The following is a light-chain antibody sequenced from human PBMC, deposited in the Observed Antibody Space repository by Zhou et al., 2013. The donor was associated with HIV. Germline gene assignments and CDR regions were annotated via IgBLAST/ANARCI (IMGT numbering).Light chain of an antibody. CDR3: QQYGSSPLT. CDR1: QSVGSSY. CDR2: GAS. V-gene: IGKV3-20*01. J-gene: IGKJ4*01. Sequence: EIVLTQSPATLSLSPGERATLSCRASQSVGSSYLAWYQQKPGQAPRPLIYGASSRATGIPDRFSGSGSGTDFTLTISRLEPEDFAVYYCQQYGSSPLTFGGGTKVEMK.